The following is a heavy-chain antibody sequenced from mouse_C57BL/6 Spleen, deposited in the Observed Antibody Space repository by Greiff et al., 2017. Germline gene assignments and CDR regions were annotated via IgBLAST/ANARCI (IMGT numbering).Heavy chain of an antibody. CDR3: ARTSAGSSAMDY. J-gene: IGHJ4*01. Sequence: VQLQQSGPELVTPGASVKISCKASGYSFTDYNMNWVKQSNGKSLEWIGVINPNCGTTSYNQKFKGKATLTVDQSSSTAYMQLNSLTSEASAVYCGARTSAGSSAMDYWGQGTSVTVSS. V-gene: IGHV1-39*01. CDR1: GYSFTDYN. CDR2: INPNCGTT. D-gene: IGHD3-1*01.